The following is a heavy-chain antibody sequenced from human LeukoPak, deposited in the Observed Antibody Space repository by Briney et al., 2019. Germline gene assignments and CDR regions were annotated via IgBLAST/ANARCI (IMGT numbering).Heavy chain of an antibody. CDR2: IYPGDSKT. CDR1: GYSFTSYW. J-gene: IGHJ5*02. D-gene: IGHD3-10*01. CDR3: ARLQEGSGSYYNFKWFDP. V-gene: IGHV5-51*01. Sequence: GESLKISCKDSGYSFTSYWIGWVRQMPGRGLEWMGIIYPGDSKTTYSPSFQGQVTISADKSISTAYLQWSSLKASDTAMYYCARLQEGSGSYYNFKWFDPWGQGTLVTVSS.